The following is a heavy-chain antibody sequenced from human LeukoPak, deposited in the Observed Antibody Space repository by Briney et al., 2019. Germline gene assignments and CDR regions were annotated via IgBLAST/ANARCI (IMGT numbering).Heavy chain of an antibody. Sequence: GRSLRLPCTASGFTFGDYTMNWVRQAPGKGLEWVGFIRNQAYGGTTEYAATVKGRFTISRDDSKSIAYLQMNSLKTEDTAVYYCTRDQLDSSRYYYADYWGQGTLVTVSS. CDR2: IRNQAYGGTT. CDR3: TRDQLDSSRYYYADY. D-gene: IGHD3-22*01. J-gene: IGHJ4*02. CDR1: GFTFGDYT. V-gene: IGHV3-49*04.